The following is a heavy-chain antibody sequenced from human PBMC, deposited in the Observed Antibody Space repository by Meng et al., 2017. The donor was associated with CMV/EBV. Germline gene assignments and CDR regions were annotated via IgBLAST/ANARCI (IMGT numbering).Heavy chain of an antibody. Sequence: GGSLRLSCAASGFTFDDYAMHWVRQAPGKGLEWVSGISWNSGSIGYADSVKGRFTISRDNAKNSLYLQMNSLRAEDMVLYYCAKGLTTVTTFGFDYWGQGTLVTVSS. D-gene: IGHD4-17*01. CDR1: GFTFDDYA. CDR3: AKGLTTVTTFGFDY. CDR2: ISWNSGSI. J-gene: IGHJ4*02. V-gene: IGHV3-9*03.